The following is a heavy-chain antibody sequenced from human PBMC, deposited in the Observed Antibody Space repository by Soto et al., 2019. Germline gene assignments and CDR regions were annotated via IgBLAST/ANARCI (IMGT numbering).Heavy chain of an antibody. CDR1: GGSISSSY. J-gene: IGHJ6*02. CDR3: ARHSPYYGMDV. Sequence: SETLSLTCTVSGGSISSSYWSWIRQPPGKGLEWIAYVHYSGTTNYNPSLKSRVTISGDTSKNQVSLELTSVTAADTAVYYCARHSPYYGMDVWGQGTTVTVSS. V-gene: IGHV4-59*01. CDR2: VHYSGTT.